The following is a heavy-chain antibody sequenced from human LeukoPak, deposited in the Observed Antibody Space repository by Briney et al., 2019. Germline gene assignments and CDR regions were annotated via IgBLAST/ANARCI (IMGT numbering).Heavy chain of an antibody. Sequence: PGGSLRLSCAASGFTFSSYAMSWARQAPGKGLEWVSGISGSVYSTYYADSVKGRFTISGDNSKNTLFLQMHSLRAEDTAVYYCAKGTQWLLPDSLDNWGQGTLVTVSS. D-gene: IGHD6-19*01. CDR3: AKGTQWLLPDSLDN. J-gene: IGHJ4*02. CDR2: ISGSVYST. V-gene: IGHV3-23*01. CDR1: GFTFSSYA.